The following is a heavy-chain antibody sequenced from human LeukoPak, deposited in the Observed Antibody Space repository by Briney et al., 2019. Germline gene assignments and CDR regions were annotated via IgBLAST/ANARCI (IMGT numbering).Heavy chain of an antibody. CDR3: ASQRSSSWYDNDY. V-gene: IGHV5-51*01. CDR1: GYGFTSYW. D-gene: IGHD6-13*01. J-gene: IGHJ4*02. Sequence: GESLKISCKGSGYGFTSYWIGWGRRMPGKGGEWMGMIYRGDSDTRYSPSFEGQVTISADKSISTPYLQCSSLKASATAMYYCASQRSSSWYDNDYWGQGTLVTVSS. CDR2: IYRGDSDT.